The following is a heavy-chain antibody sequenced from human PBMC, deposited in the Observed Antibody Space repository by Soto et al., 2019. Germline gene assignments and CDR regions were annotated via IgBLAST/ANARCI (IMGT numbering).Heavy chain of an antibody. J-gene: IGHJ6*03. CDR1: GGAFSGYS. D-gene: IGHD2-2*01. Sequence: PSETLSLTCAVYGGAFSGYSWSWIRQPPGKGLDWISEITHSGSTNYNPSLKSRVTISVDTSKNQFSLKLSSVTAADTAVYYCARGAIVVVPAAMGKGVYYYYYMDVWGKGTTVT. CDR2: ITHSGST. V-gene: IGHV4-34*01. CDR3: ARGAIVVVPAAMGKGVYYYYYMDV.